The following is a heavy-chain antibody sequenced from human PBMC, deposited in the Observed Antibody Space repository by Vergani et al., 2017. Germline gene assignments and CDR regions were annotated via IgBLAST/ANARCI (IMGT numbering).Heavy chain of an antibody. V-gene: IGHV4-31*11. Sequence: QVQLQESGPGVVKPSQTLSLTCAVSGGSISSGDHCWTWIRQRPGKGLEWIGYIFYSGTTYDNPSLRSRLTISVDTSQNQFSLKLRSVTAADTAVYYCARDGRLNAFDIWGQGTMVTVSS. CDR3: ARDGRLNAFDI. CDR2: IFYSGTT. CDR1: GGSISSGDHC. D-gene: IGHD1-26*01. J-gene: IGHJ3*02.